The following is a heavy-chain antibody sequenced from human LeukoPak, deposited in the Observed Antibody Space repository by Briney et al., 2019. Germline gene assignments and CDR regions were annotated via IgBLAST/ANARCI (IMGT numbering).Heavy chain of an antibody. V-gene: IGHV3-7*01. CDR2: IKEDGSET. D-gene: IGHD5-24*01. Sequence: GGSLRLSCAASGFIFKKYWMNWVRKVPGKGLECLANIKEDGSETYYADSVKGRFTISRDNPKNLLFLQINSLRVEDTAVYYCARETPRRGETRDGYRWGQGTVVTVSS. CDR1: GFIFKKYW. CDR3: ARETPRRGETRDGYR. J-gene: IGHJ4*02.